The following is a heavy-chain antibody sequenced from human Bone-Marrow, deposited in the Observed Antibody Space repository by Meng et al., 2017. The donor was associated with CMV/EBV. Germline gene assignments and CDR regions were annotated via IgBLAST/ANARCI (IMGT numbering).Heavy chain of an antibody. J-gene: IGHJ4*02. D-gene: IGHD2-21*02. Sequence: GESLKISCAASGFTFSSYSMNWVRQAPGKGLGWVSSISSSSSYIYYADSVKGRFTISRDNAKNSLYLQMNSLRAEDTAVYYCAGWGEVGGDQGSFDYWGQGTLVTVSS. CDR3: AGWGEVGGDQGSFDY. CDR1: GFTFSSYS. V-gene: IGHV3-21*01. CDR2: ISSSSSYI.